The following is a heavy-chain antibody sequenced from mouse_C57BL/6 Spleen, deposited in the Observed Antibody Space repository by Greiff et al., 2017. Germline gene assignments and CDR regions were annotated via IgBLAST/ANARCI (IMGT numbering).Heavy chain of an antibody. CDR3: ARQAYGSSYRYFDV. Sequence: EVKLMESEGGLVQPGSSMKLSCTASGFTFSDYYMAWVRQVPEKGLEWVANINYDGSSTYYLDSLKSRFIISRDNAKNILYLQMSSLKSEDTATYYCARQAYGSSYRYFDVWGTGTTVTVSS. D-gene: IGHD1-1*01. CDR1: GFTFSDYY. CDR2: INYDGSST. J-gene: IGHJ1*03. V-gene: IGHV5-16*01.